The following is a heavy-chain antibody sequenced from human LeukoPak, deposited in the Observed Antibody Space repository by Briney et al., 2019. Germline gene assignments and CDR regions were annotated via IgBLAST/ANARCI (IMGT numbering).Heavy chain of an antibody. CDR3: ARHNSGDFWSY. V-gene: IGHV4-39*01. CDR1: GGSVSSSTYY. CDR2: MYHGGST. J-gene: IGHJ4*02. Sequence: KSSETLSLTCSVSGGSVSSSTYYWGWIRQPPGKGLEWIGSMYHGGSTYYNPSLKSRVTISVDTSKNQFSLKLSSLTAADSAVYYCARHNSGDFWSYWGQGTLVTVSS. D-gene: IGHD4-17*01.